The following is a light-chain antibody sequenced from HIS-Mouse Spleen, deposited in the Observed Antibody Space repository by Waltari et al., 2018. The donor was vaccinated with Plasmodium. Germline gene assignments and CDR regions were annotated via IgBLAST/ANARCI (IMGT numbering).Light chain of an antibody. CDR3: CSYAGSYTLV. J-gene: IGLJ2*01. Sequence: QSALTQPPSVSGSPGQSVTISCTGHRSDVGCYNYVPWYQQHPGKAPKLMIYEASKRPSGVSDRFSGSKSGNTASLTISGLQAEDEADYYCCSYAGSYTLVFGGGTKLTVL. CDR1: RSDVGCYNY. CDR2: EAS. V-gene: IGLV2-11*01.